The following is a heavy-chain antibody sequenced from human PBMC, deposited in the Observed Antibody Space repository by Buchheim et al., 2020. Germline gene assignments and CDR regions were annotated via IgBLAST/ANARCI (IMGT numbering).Heavy chain of an antibody. Sequence: EVQLVESGGGLVQPGGSLRLSCAASGFTFSTYNMNWVRQAPGKGLEWVSYITTSSSTIYYADSVKGRFTISRDNAKNSFYLQTNSLRAEDTAVYDCARIHDYYYGMDVWGQGTT. CDR2: ITTSSSTI. CDR3: ARIHDYYYGMDV. V-gene: IGHV3-48*01. CDR1: GFTFSTYN. J-gene: IGHJ6*02.